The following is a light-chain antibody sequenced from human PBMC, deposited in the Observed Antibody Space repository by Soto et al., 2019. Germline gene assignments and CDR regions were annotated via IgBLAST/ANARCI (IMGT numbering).Light chain of an antibody. V-gene: IGKV2-30*02. Sequence: EVVMTQSPLSLPVTLGQPASIACSSNQSLLHSDGIAYFSWFQQRPGRSPRRLIYKVSNRDSGVPARFSGSGSGTDFALKISRVEAEDVGVYYCMQGTHWPITFGQGTRLEIK. CDR2: KVS. CDR3: MQGTHWPIT. CDR1: QSLLHSDGIAY. J-gene: IGKJ5*01.